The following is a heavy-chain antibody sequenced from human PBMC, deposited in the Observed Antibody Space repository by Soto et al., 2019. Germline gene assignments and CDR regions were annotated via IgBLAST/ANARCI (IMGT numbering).Heavy chain of an antibody. D-gene: IGHD6-19*01. Sequence: GGSLRLSCAASGFTFSSYAMHWVRQAPGKGLEWVAVISYDGSNKYYADSVKGRFTISRDNSKNTLYLQMNSLRAEDTAVYYCAKDPIAVAPTDAFDIWGQGTMVTVSS. CDR3: AKDPIAVAPTDAFDI. CDR2: ISYDGSNK. CDR1: GFTFSSYA. J-gene: IGHJ3*02. V-gene: IGHV3-30-3*01.